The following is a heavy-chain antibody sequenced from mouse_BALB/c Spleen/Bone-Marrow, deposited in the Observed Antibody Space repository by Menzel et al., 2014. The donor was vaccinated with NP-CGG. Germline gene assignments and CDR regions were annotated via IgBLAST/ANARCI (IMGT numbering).Heavy chain of an antibody. J-gene: IGHJ4*01. CDR3: ARHMYRYYYAMDY. Sequence: EVQLVESGPSLVKPSQTLSLTCSVTGDSITSGYWNWIRKFPGNKLEYMGYISYSGSTYYNPSLKSRISITRDTSKNQYSLQLNSVTAEDTATYYCARHMYRYYYAMDYWGQGTSVTVSS. CDR2: ISYSGST. CDR1: GDSITSGY. V-gene: IGHV3-8*02.